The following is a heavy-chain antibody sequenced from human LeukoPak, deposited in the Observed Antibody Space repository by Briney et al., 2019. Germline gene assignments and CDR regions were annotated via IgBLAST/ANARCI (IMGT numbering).Heavy chain of an antibody. CDR3: AREGRGYYGSGSYYSGDAFDI. V-gene: IGHV4-31*03. J-gene: IGHJ3*02. CDR1: GGSISSGGYY. Sequence: SQTLSLTCTVSGGSISSGGYYWSWIRQHPGKGLEWIGYIYYSGSTYYNPSLKSRVTISVDTSKNQFSLKLSSVTAADTAVYYCAREGRGYYGSGSYYSGDAFDIWGQGTMVTVSS. D-gene: IGHD3-10*01. CDR2: IYYSGST.